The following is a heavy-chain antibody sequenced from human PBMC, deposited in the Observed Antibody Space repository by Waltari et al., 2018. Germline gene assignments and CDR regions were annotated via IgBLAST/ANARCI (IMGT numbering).Heavy chain of an antibody. J-gene: IGHJ4*02. V-gene: IGHV1-8*02. D-gene: IGHD6-6*01. CDR1: GYSLSSYD. Sequence: QVQLVQSGAEVTKPGASVTVSCKASGYSLSSYDINWMRQATGQGLEWRGWMNPNSGNTGYSQKFQGRVTITRNTSISTAYMALSSLTSEDTAVYYCARVRVSSSEIDYWGQGTLVTVSS. CDR2: MNPNSGNT. CDR3: ARVRVSSSEIDY.